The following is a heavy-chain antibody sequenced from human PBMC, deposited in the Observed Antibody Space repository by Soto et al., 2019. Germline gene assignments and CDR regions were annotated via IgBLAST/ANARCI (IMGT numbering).Heavy chain of an antibody. D-gene: IGHD2-2*01. V-gene: IGHV4-61*01. J-gene: IGHJ3*02. CDR3: AGYCSSTSCYIDAFDI. CDR2: IYYSGST. Sequence: SETLSLTCAVYGGSIISGRYYWSLIRQPPGKGLEWIGYIYYSGSTNYNPSLKSRVTISVDTSKNQFSLKLSSVTAADTAVYYCAGYCSSTSCYIDAFDIWGQGTMVTVSS. CDR1: GGSIISGRYY.